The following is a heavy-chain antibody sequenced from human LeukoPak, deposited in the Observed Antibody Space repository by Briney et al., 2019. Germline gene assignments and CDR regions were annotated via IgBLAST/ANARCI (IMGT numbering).Heavy chain of an antibody. Sequence: GASVKVSCKASGYTFTSYGISWVRQAPGQGLEWMGWISAYNGDTNYAQKLQGRVTMTTDTSASTAYMELRSLRSDDTAVYYCARVVWGTDRAFDIWGQGTMVTVSS. J-gene: IGHJ3*02. D-gene: IGHD3-16*01. CDR1: GYTFTSYG. CDR2: ISAYNGDT. CDR3: ARVVWGTDRAFDI. V-gene: IGHV1-18*01.